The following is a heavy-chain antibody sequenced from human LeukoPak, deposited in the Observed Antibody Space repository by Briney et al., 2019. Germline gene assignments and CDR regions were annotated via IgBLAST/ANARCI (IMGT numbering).Heavy chain of an antibody. V-gene: IGHV4-59*11. J-gene: IGHJ5*02. Sequence: SETLSLTCTVSGGSISSHYWSWIRQPPGKGLEWIGYIYYSGSTNYNPSLKSRVTISVDTSKNQFSLKLSSVTAADTAVYYCARSYSCRNWSDPWGQGTLVTVSS. D-gene: IGHD2-15*01. CDR2: IYYSGST. CDR1: GGSISSHY. CDR3: ARSYSCRNWSDP.